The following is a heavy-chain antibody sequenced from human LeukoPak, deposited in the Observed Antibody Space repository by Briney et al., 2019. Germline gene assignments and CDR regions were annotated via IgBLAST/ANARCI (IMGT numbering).Heavy chain of an antibody. CDR1: GCSFTSYW. CDR2: IYPGDSDT. D-gene: IGHD1-26*01. Sequence: GESLKMSCKGSGCSFTSYWMGWVRQMPRKGLEWMGLIYPGDSDTRYSPSFQGQVTISADKSISTAYLQWSSLKASDTAMYYCARLDSGSYQTETDYWGQGTLVTVSS. J-gene: IGHJ4*02. V-gene: IGHV5-51*01. CDR3: ARLDSGSYQTETDY.